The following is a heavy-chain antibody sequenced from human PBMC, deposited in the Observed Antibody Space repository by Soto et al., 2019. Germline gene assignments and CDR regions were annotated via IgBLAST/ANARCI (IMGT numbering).Heavy chain of an antibody. CDR1: GFSLSTSGVG. D-gene: IGHD6-13*01. Sequence: QITLKESGPTLVKPTQTLTLTCTFSGFSLSTSGVGVGWIRQPPGKALEWLALIYWDDDKRYSPSLKSRFTISQVTTKSQVVVTKTNKDVMNTATYCCGISIWQQPYYLDYCGQGTLVTVSS. J-gene: IGHJ4*02. CDR2: IYWDDDK. V-gene: IGHV2-5*02. CDR3: GISIWQQPYYLDY.